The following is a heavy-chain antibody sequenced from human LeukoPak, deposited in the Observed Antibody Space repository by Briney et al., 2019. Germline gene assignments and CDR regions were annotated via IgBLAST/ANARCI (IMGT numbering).Heavy chain of an antibody. J-gene: IGHJ4*02. V-gene: IGHV1-18*01. Sequence: ASVKVSCKASGYTFTSYGISWVRQAPGQGLEWMGWISAYNGNTNYAQKLQGRVTMTTDTSTGTAYMELRSLRSDDTAVYYCARTHSSGWVFDYWGQGTLVTVSS. D-gene: IGHD6-19*01. CDR1: GYTFTSYG. CDR3: ARTHSSGWVFDY. CDR2: ISAYNGNT.